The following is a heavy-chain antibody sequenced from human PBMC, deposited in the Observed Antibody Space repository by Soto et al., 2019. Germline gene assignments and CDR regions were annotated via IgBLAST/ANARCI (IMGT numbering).Heavy chain of an antibody. Sequence: GGSLRLSCAASEFTFRNYVMHWVRQAPGKGLEWVAVLSHDGSNKFYADSVRGRFTISRDNYKNTLYLQMDSLRADDTAVYYCSRDRSSGWYDLGSLDYWGQGTLVTVSS. CDR3: SRDRSSGWYDLGSLDY. D-gene: IGHD6-19*01. CDR1: EFTFRNYV. CDR2: LSHDGSNK. J-gene: IGHJ4*02. V-gene: IGHV3-30-3*01.